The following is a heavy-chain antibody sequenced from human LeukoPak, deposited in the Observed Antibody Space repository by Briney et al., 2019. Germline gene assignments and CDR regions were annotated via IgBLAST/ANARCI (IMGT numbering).Heavy chain of an antibody. Sequence: ASVKVSCKASGYTFTSYYMHWVRQAPGQGLEWMGIINSSGGSTSYAQKFQGRVAITRDMYTSTVYMELSSLRSEDTAVYYCARDVLGYSNQASSGYYYYYMDVWGKGTTVTVSS. J-gene: IGHJ6*03. V-gene: IGHV1-46*01. CDR2: INSSGGST. D-gene: IGHD4-11*01. CDR3: ARDVLGYSNQASSGYYYYYMDV. CDR1: GYTFTSYY.